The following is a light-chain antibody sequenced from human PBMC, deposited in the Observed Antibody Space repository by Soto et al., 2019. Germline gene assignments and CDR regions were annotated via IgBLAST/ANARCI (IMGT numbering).Light chain of an antibody. CDR3: QQRTNWPLT. Sequence: EIVLTQSRATLSLSPGERATLSCRASQSVSRYLAWYQQRPGQAPTLLIYDASNRATGVPARFSGSGSGTDFTLTISSLEPADFAVYYCQQRTNWPLTFGGGTKVDIK. V-gene: IGKV3-11*01. J-gene: IGKJ4*01. CDR1: QSVSRY. CDR2: DAS.